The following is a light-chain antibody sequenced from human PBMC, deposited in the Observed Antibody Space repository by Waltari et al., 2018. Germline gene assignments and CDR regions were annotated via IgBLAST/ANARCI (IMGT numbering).Light chain of an antibody. CDR1: QSVSGY. Sequence: ELVLTQSPATLSLSPGERVPLSYRASQSVSGYLAWYQQKPGQAPRLLIYAASNRAIGIPARFSGSGSGTDFTLTISSLEPEDFAVYYCQQRTNWPPTFGGGTKVEIK. CDR3: QQRTNWPPT. V-gene: IGKV3-11*01. J-gene: IGKJ4*01. CDR2: AAS.